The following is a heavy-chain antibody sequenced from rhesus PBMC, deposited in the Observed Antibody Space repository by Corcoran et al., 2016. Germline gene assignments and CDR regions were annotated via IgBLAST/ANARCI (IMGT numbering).Heavy chain of an antibody. CDR3: ASLIAGTRDHGLDS. CDR2: ISYSVST. CDR1: GGSLSRSYSY. D-gene: IGHD1-20*01. V-gene: IGHV4-122*02. Sequence: QVQLQESGPGLVKPSETLSLTCAVSGGSLSRSYSYWSWISQAPGKGLEVIGYISYSVSTSSNPSLKSRVTISRDTSKNQCSRKLSSVTAADTAMYYCASLIAGTRDHGLDSWGQGVVVTVSS. J-gene: IGHJ6*01.